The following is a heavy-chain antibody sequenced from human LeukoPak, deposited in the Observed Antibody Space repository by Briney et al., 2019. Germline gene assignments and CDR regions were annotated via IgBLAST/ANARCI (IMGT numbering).Heavy chain of an antibody. CDR1: GFTFSTYA. CDR3: ARVYLERLTAGYFDH. CDR2: ISDDGRHN. D-gene: IGHD2-8*01. V-gene: IGHV3-30*04. Sequence: GGSLRLSCAASGFTFSTYAMNWVRQAPGKGLEWVAVISDDGRHNYYADSVKGRFTISRDNSKSTLYLQMNSLRDDDSAAYFCARVYLERLTAGYFDHWGQGTQVTVSP. J-gene: IGHJ4*02.